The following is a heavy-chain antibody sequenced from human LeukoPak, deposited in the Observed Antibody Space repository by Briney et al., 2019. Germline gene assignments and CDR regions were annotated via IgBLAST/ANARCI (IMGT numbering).Heavy chain of an antibody. CDR1: GGSIRSYY. D-gene: IGHD5-12*01. CDR3: ARAGSGYYVLDH. CDR2: IYYSGNT. V-gene: IGHV4-59*01. J-gene: IGHJ4*02. Sequence: SETLSLTCTVSGGSIRSYYWSWIRQPPGKGLEWIGYIYYSGNTDSNPSLKSRVTISVNTSKNQFSLNLRSVTAADTAVYYCARAGSGYYVLDHWGQGTLVTVSS.